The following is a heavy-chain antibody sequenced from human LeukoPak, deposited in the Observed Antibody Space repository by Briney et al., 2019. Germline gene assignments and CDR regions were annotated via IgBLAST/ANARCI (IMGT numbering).Heavy chain of an antibody. V-gene: IGHV3-21*01. J-gene: IGHJ4*02. CDR3: ARGAYCSGGSCHFNY. CDR1: GFTFSSYS. D-gene: IGHD2-15*01. Sequence: GGSLRLSCAASGFTFSSYSMNWVRQAPGKGLEWVSSISSSNSYIYYADSVKGRFTISRDSAKNSLYLQMNSLRAEDTAVYYCARGAYCSGGSCHFNYWGQGTLVTVSS. CDR2: ISSSNSYI.